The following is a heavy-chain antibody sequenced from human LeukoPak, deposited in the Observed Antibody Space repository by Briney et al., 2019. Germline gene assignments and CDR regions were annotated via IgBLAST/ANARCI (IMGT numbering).Heavy chain of an antibody. J-gene: IGHJ6*02. D-gene: IGHD6-19*01. CDR2: ISYDGSNK. Sequence: PGRSLRLSCAASGFTFSSYAMHWVRQAPGKGLEGVAVISYDGSNKYYADSVKGRFTISRDNSKNTLYLQMNSLRAEGTAVYYCARDPSSGWFEYGMDVWGHGTTVTVSS. V-gene: IGHV3-30-3*01. CDR1: GFTFSSYA. CDR3: ARDPSSGWFEYGMDV.